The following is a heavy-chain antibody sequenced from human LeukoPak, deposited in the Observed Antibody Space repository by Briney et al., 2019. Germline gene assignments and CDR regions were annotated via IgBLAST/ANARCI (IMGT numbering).Heavy chain of an antibody. CDR3: AKDRNYYGSGFPGYFDY. V-gene: IGHV3-30*02. J-gene: IGHJ4*02. CDR1: GFTFSSYG. Sequence: GGSLRLSCAASGFTFSSYGMHWVRQAPGKGLEWVAFIRYDGSNKYYADSVKGRFTISRDNSKNALYLQMNSLRAEDTAVYYCAKDRNYYGSGFPGYFDYWGQGTLVTVSS. D-gene: IGHD3-10*01. CDR2: IRYDGSNK.